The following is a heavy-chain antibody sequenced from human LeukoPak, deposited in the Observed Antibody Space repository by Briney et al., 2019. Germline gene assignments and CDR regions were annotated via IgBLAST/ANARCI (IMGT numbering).Heavy chain of an antibody. CDR2: INPNSGGT. D-gene: IGHD2-15*01. J-gene: IGHJ3*02. V-gene: IGHV1-2*02. CDR1: GYTFTGYY. CDR3: ARIRLYCSGGSCYDAFDI. Sequence: ASVKVSCQASGYTFTGYYMHWVRQAPGQGLEWMGWINPNSGGTNYAQKFQGRVTMTRDTSISTVYMVLSRLRSDDTAVYYCARIRLYCSGGSCYDAFDIWGQGTMVTVSS.